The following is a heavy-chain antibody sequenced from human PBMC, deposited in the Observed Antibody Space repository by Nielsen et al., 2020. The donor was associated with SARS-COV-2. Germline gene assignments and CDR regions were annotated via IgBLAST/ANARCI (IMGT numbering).Heavy chain of an antibody. CDR3: ARAKASYGSRHAGYYGMDV. Sequence: SETLSLTCTVSGGSISSGGYYWSWIRQHPGKGLEWIGYIYYSGSTYYNPSLKSRVTISVDTSKNQFSLKLSSVTAADTAVYYCARAKASYGSRHAGYYGMDVWGQGTTVTVSS. CDR2: IYYSGST. CDR1: GGSISSGGYY. V-gene: IGHV4-31*03. J-gene: IGHJ6*02. D-gene: IGHD3-10*01.